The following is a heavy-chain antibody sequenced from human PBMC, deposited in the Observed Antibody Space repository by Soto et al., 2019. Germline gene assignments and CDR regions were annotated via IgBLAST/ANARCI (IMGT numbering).Heavy chain of an antibody. CDR1: GGTFSSYT. CDR3: ARWCGVDCYRGMDV. CDR2: IIPILGIA. Sequence: QVQLVQSGAEVKKPGSSVKVSCKASGGTFSSYTISWVRQAPGQGLEWMGRIIPILGIANYAKKFQGRVTITADKSTSTAYMELSSLRSEDTAVYYCARWCGVDCYRGMDVWGQGTTVTVSS. V-gene: IGHV1-69*02. J-gene: IGHJ6*02. D-gene: IGHD2-21*02.